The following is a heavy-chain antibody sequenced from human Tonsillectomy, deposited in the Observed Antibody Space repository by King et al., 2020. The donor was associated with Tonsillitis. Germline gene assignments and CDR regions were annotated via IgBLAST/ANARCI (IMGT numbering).Heavy chain of an antibody. D-gene: IGHD6-19*01. Sequence: VQLVESGGGVVQPGRSLRLSCEASGFTFSTYAMHWVRQAPGKGLEWVALISYDGSNKYYADSVKGRFTISRDNSKSTLFLQMNSLRDEDTAIFYCARYSEGSGWYGRFDYWGQGTLVTVSS. CDR1: GFTFSTYA. CDR2: ISYDGSNK. J-gene: IGHJ4*02. V-gene: IGHV3-30*01. CDR3: ARYSEGSGWYGRFDY.